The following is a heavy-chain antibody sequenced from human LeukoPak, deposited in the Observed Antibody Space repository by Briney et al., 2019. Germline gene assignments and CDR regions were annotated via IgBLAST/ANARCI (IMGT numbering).Heavy chain of an antibody. CDR3: AKDLQQLVLIPAYYGMDV. J-gene: IGHJ6*04. Sequence: GGSLRLSCAASGFTFSSYGMHWVRQAPGKGLVWVAVISYDGSNKYYADSVKGRFTISRDNSKNKLYLQMNSLRAEDTAVYYCAKDLQQLVLIPAYYGMDVWGKGTTVTVSS. CDR1: GFTFSSYG. V-gene: IGHV3-30*18. CDR2: ISYDGSNK. D-gene: IGHD6-13*01.